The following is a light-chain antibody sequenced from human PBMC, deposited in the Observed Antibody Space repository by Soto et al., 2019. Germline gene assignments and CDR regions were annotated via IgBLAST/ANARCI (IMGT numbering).Light chain of an antibody. CDR2: DAY. V-gene: IGKV3-15*01. J-gene: IGKJ4*01. CDR3: QQYYSYPLT. CDR1: QSFRGL. Sequence: EVVLTQSPVPLSLSPGERATLSCRASQSFRGLLAWYQQKPGQAPRLLIYDAYNRATGVSARFSGSGSGTEFTLTISCLQSEDFATYYCQQYYSYPLTFGGGTKV.